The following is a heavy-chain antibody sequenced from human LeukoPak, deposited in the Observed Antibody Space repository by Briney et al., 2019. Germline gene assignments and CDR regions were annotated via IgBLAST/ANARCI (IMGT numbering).Heavy chain of an antibody. V-gene: IGHV3-33*06. Sequence: GGSLRLSCVASGFTFSNNGMHWVRQAPGKGLEWVAVIWYDGSSKYYADPVKGRFTISWDTSKNTLYLQMNSLRAEDTAVYYCAKSSTYSSGAHAYDIWGQGTLVTVSS. CDR1: GFTFSNNG. CDR2: IWYDGSSK. J-gene: IGHJ3*02. D-gene: IGHD6-19*01. CDR3: AKSSTYSSGAHAYDI.